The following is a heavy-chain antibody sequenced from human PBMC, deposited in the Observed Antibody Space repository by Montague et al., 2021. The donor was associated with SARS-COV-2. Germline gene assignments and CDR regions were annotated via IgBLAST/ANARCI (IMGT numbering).Heavy chain of an antibody. J-gene: IGHJ4*02. CDR3: ANFAVSGTTADY. V-gene: IGHV6-1*01. CDR1: GDSDSSNSAA. CDR2: TYYRSKWFH. D-gene: IGHD6-19*01. Sequence: CAISGDSDSSNSAAWNWIRQAPSRGLEWLGRTYYRSKWFHDYAISVKSRIIINPDTSKNQFSLQLNSVTPEDTAVYYCANFAVSGTTADYWGQGILVTVSP.